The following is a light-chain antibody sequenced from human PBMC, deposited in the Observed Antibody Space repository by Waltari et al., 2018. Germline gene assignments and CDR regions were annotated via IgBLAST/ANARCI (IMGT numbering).Light chain of an antibody. J-gene: IGLJ1*01. CDR1: SSDVGSYNS. CDR3: SSYAGSNNYV. CDR2: EVS. V-gene: IGLV2-8*01. Sequence: QSALTQPPSASGSPGQSVTISCTGTSSDVGSYNSVSWYQQHPGKAPKLMIYEVSKRPSGVPDRFPGSKSGNTASLTVSGLQADDEADYYCSSYAGSNNYVFGTGTKVTVL.